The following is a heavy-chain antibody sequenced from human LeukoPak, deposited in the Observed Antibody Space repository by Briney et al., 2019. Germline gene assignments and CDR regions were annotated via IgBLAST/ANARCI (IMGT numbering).Heavy chain of an antibody. CDR3: AGDSTSYDYVWGSYRFLQYYFDY. CDR2: ISSSYI. Sequence: GGSLRLSCAASGFTFSSYSMNWVRQAPGKGLEWVSSISSSYIYYADSVKGRFTISRDNAKNSLYLQMNSLRAEDTAVYYCAGDSTSYDYVWGSYRFLQYYFDYWGQGTLVTVSS. CDR1: GFTFSSYS. J-gene: IGHJ4*02. V-gene: IGHV3-21*01. D-gene: IGHD3-16*02.